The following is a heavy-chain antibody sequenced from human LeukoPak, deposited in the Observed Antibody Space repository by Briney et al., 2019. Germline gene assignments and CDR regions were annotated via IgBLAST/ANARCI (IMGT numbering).Heavy chain of an antibody. V-gene: IGHV3-23*01. CDR2: ISGSGGST. J-gene: IGHJ4*02. Sequence: GGSLRLSCAASGFTFSSYAMSWVRQAPGKGLEWVSAISGSGGSTYYADSVKGRFTISRDNSKNTLYLQMNSLRAEDTAVYYCAKDLPLRNYYDSSGPFDYWGQGTLVTVSS. D-gene: IGHD3-22*01. CDR1: GFTFSSYA. CDR3: AKDLPLRNYYDSSGPFDY.